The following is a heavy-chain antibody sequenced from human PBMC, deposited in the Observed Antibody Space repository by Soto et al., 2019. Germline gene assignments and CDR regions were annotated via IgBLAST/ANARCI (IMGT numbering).Heavy chain of an antibody. V-gene: IGHV1-69*01. Sequence: QVQLVQSGAKVKKPGSSVKVSCKASGGTFSNYAISWVRQAPGQGLEWMGGITPIFGAANYAQKFQGRVTITADESTNTAYMEMSSLRSEDTALYDCARGWSYDILSAYSYWGQGTLVTVSS. CDR2: ITPIFGAA. CDR1: GGTFSNYA. J-gene: IGHJ4*02. CDR3: ARGWSYDILSAYSY. D-gene: IGHD3-9*01.